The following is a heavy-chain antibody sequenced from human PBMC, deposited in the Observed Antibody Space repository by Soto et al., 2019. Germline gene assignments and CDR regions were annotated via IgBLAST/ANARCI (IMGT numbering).Heavy chain of an antibody. V-gene: IGHV3-23*01. CDR2: ISGSGGST. CDR3: AKFPTETTVDY. CDR1: GFTLSSYA. J-gene: IGHJ4*02. Sequence: GGSLRLSCAASGFTLSSYAMSWVRQDAGKGLEWVSAISGSGGSTYYSDSVKGRFTISRDNSKNTLYLQMNGLRAEDTAVYYCAKFPTETTVDYWGQGTLVTVSS. D-gene: IGHD4-17*01.